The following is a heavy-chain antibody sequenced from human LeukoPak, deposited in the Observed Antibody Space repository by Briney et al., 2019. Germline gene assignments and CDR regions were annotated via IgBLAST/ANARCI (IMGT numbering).Heavy chain of an antibody. CDR2: INHSGST. Sequence: SETLSLTCTVSGGSVTYTNYYWSWIRQPPGKGLEWIGEINHSGSTNYSPSLKSRVTISVDTSKNQFSLKLSSVTAADTAVYYCARGRLRYGYWGQGTLVTVSS. J-gene: IGHJ4*02. V-gene: IGHV4-34*01. CDR1: GGSVTYTNYY. CDR3: ARGRLRYGY. D-gene: IGHD4-17*01.